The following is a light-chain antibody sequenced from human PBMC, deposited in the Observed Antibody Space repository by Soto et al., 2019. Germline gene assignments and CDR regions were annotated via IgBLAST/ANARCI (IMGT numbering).Light chain of an antibody. CDR1: QGISRW. Sequence: DIQMTQSPSFVSASVGDRVTITCRASQGISRWLAWYQQRPGKAPELLIYGASSLQSGVPSRFSGSGAGTDFTLAIISLQPEEFSPYYCQQANRFPLTFGQGTRLEIK. J-gene: IGKJ5*01. V-gene: IGKV1-12*01. CDR3: QQANRFPLT. CDR2: GAS.